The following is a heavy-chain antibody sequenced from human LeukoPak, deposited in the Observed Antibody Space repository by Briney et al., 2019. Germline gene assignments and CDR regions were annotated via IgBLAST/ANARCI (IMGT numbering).Heavy chain of an antibody. V-gene: IGHV4-39*01. CDR1: GVSISSDSYY. D-gene: IGHD6-19*01. CDR2: LYYGGSA. Sequence: PSETLSLTCIVSGVSISSDSYYWAWIRQPPGKGLQWIGSLYYGGSAYHDSSLKSRVTISGDTSQNQFFLKLSSVTAADTAVYYCARHLRGTGWYFMQYWGQGALVTVSS. J-gene: IGHJ4*02. CDR3: ARHLRGTGWYFMQY.